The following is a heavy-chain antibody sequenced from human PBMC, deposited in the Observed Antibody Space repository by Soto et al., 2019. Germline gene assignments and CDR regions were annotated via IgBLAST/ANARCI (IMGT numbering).Heavy chain of an antibody. CDR1: GPSISISSYY. V-gene: IGHV4-39*01. Sequence: PETLSLTCTVSGPSISISSYYWGWIRHPPGKWLEWIGSIYYSPTTYYHPSLKSRVTISADTSKNQFSLKLSSVTAADTAAYDCARLSGYHLSTFDYWGQGTLVTVSS. CDR2: IYYSPTT. D-gene: IGHD5-12*01. CDR3: ARLSGYHLSTFDY. J-gene: IGHJ4*02.